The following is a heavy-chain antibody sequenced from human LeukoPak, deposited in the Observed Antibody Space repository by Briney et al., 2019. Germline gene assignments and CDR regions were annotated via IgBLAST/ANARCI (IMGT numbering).Heavy chain of an antibody. Sequence: GGSLRLSCAASGFTFSNAWMSWVRQAPGKGLEWVGRIKSKTDGGTTDYAAPVKGRFTISRDDSKNTLYLQMNSLKTEDTAVYYCAEAPWIWSGYLAYWGQGTLVTVSS. CDR2: IKSKTDGGTT. CDR3: AEAPWIWSGYLAY. D-gene: IGHD3-3*01. V-gene: IGHV3-15*01. J-gene: IGHJ4*02. CDR1: GFTFSNAW.